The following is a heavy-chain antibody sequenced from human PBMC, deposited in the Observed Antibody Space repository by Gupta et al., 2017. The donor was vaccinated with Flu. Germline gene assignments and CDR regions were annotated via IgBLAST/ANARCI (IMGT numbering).Heavy chain of an antibody. V-gene: IGHV4-30-4*01. CDR2: IYYSGST. D-gene: IGHD5-12*01. CDR3: ATLFPTSGSDFFSY. Sequence: GGSISSGDYYWSWIRQPPGKGLAWIGYIYYSGSTYYNPSLKSRVTISLDTSKHHFSLQVPSVTAADTALYYFATLFPTSGSDFFSYWGQGPL. CDR1: GGSISSGDYY. J-gene: IGHJ1*01.